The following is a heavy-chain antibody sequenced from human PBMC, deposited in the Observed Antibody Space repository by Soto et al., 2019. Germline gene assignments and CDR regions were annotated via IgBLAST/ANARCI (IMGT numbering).Heavy chain of an antibody. J-gene: IGHJ6*02. Sequence: SVKVSCKASGGTFSSYAISCVRQAPGQGLEWMGGIIPIFGTANYAQKFQGRVTITADESTSTAYMELSSLRSEDTAVYYCARASNVDIVATTYYYYYGMDVWGQGTTVTVSS. CDR3: ARASNVDIVATTYYYYYGMDV. CDR1: GGTFSSYA. V-gene: IGHV1-69*13. CDR2: IIPIFGTA. D-gene: IGHD5-12*01.